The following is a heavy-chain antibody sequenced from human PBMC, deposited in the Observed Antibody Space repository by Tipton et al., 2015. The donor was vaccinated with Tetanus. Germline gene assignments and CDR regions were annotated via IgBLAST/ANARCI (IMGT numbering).Heavy chain of an antibody. Sequence: SLRLSCAASGFTFSSYEMNWVRQAPGKGLEWVSYISSSGNTINYADSVRGRFTISRDNAKNSLHLQMNSLRAEDTAVYYCAREADCSGGSCFSGDFDNWGQGTQVTVSS. J-gene: IGHJ4*02. CDR3: AREADCSGGSCFSGDFDN. CDR1: GFTFSSYE. D-gene: IGHD2-15*01. V-gene: IGHV3-48*03. CDR2: ISSSGNTI.